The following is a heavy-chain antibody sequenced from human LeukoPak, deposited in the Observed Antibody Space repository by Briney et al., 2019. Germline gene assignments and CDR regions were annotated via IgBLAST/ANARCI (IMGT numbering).Heavy chain of an antibody. V-gene: IGHV4-39*01. Sequence: SETLSLTCTVSGGSISISSDYWGWIRQPPGKGLEWIGDIYYSGTTNYNPSLKSRVTMSVDTSKNQFSLKLDSATAADTAVYYCARRLSTRSYYLDDWGQGTLVTVSS. D-gene: IGHD2/OR15-2a*01. CDR2: IYYSGTT. CDR3: ARRLSTRSYYLDD. CDR1: GGSISISSDY. J-gene: IGHJ4*02.